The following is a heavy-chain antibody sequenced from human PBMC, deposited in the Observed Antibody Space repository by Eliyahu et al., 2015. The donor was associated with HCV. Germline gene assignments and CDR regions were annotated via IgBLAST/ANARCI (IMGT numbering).Heavy chain of an antibody. Sequence: QVQLVQSGAEVKKPGASVNVSCKASGYTFTGYYMHWVRQAPGQGLEWMGWINPKSGGTNYAQKFQGRVTMTRDTSISTAYMELSRLTSDDTAMYYCAREGYYERTNFPGDGGDLYFDYWGQGTLVTVSS. V-gene: IGHV1-2*02. CDR1: GYTFTGYY. CDR2: INPKSGGT. CDR3: AREGYYERTNFPGDGGDLYFDY. D-gene: IGHD3-22*01. J-gene: IGHJ4*02.